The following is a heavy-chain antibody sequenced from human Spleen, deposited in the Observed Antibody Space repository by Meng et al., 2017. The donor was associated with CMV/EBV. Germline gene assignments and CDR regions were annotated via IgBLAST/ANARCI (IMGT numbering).Heavy chain of an antibody. CDR3: AREEGYGDYRYNWFDP. Sequence: SETLSLTCTVSGGSISSYYWSWIRQPPGKGLEWIGYIYYSGSTNHNPSLKSRVTISVDTPKNQFSLKLSSVTAADTAVYYCAREEGYGDYRYNWFDPWGQGTLVTVSS. CDR2: IYYSGST. V-gene: IGHV4-59*01. J-gene: IGHJ5*02. CDR1: GGSISSYY. D-gene: IGHD4-17*01.